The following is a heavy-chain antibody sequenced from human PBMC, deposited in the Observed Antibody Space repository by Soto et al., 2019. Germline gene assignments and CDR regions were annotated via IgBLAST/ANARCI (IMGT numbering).Heavy chain of an antibody. Sequence: GESLKISCKGSGYSFTIYWIGWVLQMPGKGLEWMGIIYPGDSDTRYSPSFQGQVTISADKSISTAYLQWSSLKASDTAMYYCARLKGSGSYLPYYYYGMDVWGQGTTVTVSS. V-gene: IGHV5-51*01. J-gene: IGHJ6*02. CDR3: ARLKGSGSYLPYYYYGMDV. D-gene: IGHD3-10*01. CDR1: GYSFTIYW. CDR2: IYPGDSDT.